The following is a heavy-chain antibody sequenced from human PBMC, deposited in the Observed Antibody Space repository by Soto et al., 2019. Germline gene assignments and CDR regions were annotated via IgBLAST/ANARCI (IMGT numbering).Heavy chain of an antibody. CDR1: GFTFSSYG. CDR2: ISYDGSNK. V-gene: IGHV3-30*18. D-gene: IGHD2-8*01. J-gene: IGHJ4*02. Sequence: QVQLVESGGGVVQPGRSLRLSCAASGFTFSSYGMYWVRQTPGKGLEWVAVISYDGSNKYYADSVKGRFTISRDSYKNTLYLQMNSLRAEDTAVYYCAKGSINGIYSDFDHWGQGTLVTVSS. CDR3: AKGSINGIYSDFDH.